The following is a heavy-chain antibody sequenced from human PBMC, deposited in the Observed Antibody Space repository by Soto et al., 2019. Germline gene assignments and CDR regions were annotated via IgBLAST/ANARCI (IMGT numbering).Heavy chain of an antibody. CDR3: ARRSTVSYNGIDG. CDR2: TSYDGSKT. D-gene: IGHD4-17*01. J-gene: IGHJ6*02. Sequence: HPGWSLRLSCAASGFTFSSYEMHWVRQAPGKGLEWVAITSYDGSKTYYADSVKGRFTISRDNTQNKLDLQMDRLRVDDAAVYYCARRSTVSYNGIDGWRQGTKGNVSS. V-gene: IGHV3-30-3*01. CDR1: GFTFSSYE.